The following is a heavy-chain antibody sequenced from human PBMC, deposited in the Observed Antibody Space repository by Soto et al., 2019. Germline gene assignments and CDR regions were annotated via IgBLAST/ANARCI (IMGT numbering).Heavy chain of an antibody. V-gene: IGHV1-8*01. CDR3: ARDPYYDSIDTREDYFDY. CDR1: GYTFTSYD. J-gene: IGHJ4*02. CDR2: MNPNSGNT. D-gene: IGHD3-22*01. Sequence: ASVKVSCKASGYTFTSYDINWVRQATGQGLEWMGWMNPNSGNTGYAQKFQGRVTMTRNTSISTAYMELSSLRSEDTAVYYCARDPYYDSIDTREDYFDYWGQGTLVTVSS.